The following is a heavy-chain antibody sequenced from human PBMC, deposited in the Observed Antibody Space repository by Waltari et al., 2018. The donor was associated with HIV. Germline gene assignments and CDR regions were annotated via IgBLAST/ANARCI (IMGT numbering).Heavy chain of an antibody. V-gene: IGHV4-34*01. CDR2: INHSGST. CDR3: ARSPYDILSGYPIDY. D-gene: IGHD3-9*01. Sequence: QVQLQQWGAGLLKPSEPLSLTCAVYGGSFRGYYWRWIRQPPRKGLEWIGEINHSGSTNYNPSLKSRVTISVDTSKNQFSLKLSSVTAADTAVYYCARSPYDILSGYPIDYWGQGTLVTVSS. CDR1: GGSFRGYY. J-gene: IGHJ4*02.